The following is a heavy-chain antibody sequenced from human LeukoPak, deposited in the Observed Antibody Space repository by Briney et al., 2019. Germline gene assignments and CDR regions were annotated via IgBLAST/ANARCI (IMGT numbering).Heavy chain of an antibody. V-gene: IGHV4-39*02. J-gene: IGHJ5*01. Sequence: SQTLSLTCSVSGGSIASSSYYWGWIRQPPGKGLEWIGSVFRTGTTYYSASLKSRVSISVDTSKNDFALKLASVTAADTAMYFCARRVGFYGSGSLNYFDPWGQGILVSVSS. CDR1: GGSIASSSYY. CDR3: ARRVGFYGSGSLNYFDP. D-gene: IGHD3-10*01. CDR2: VFRTGTT.